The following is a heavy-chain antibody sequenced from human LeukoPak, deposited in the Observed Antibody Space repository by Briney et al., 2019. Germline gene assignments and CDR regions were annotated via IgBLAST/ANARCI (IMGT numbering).Heavy chain of an antibody. CDR3: AREQTGFDY. Sequence: SQTLSLTCAISGDSVSSNSAAWNWIRQSPSRGLEWLGRTYYRSKWFNEYGISVKSRITINSDTSKSQFSLHLNSVTPEDTAMYYCAREQTGFDYWGQGTLVTVSS. CDR1: GDSVSSNSAA. V-gene: IGHV6-1*01. CDR2: TYYRSKWFN. J-gene: IGHJ4*02.